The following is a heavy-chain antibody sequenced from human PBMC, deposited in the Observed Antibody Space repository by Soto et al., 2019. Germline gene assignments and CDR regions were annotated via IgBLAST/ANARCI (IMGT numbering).Heavy chain of an antibody. CDR3: ARICLWSGFFCWYPRGFDH. J-gene: IGHJ4*02. D-gene: IGHD3-3*01. CDR1: DGSFSGYF. Sequence: QVRLQQWGAGRLKSSETLSLTCGVYDGSFSGYFWTWIRPPPGRGLEWIGDINHSGNKNYNPSLQSRVSISVDTSKRQFSLKLRSVTAADTAMYYCARICLWSGFFCWYPRGFDHWSQGTLVTVSS. V-gene: IGHV4-34*01. CDR2: INHSGNK.